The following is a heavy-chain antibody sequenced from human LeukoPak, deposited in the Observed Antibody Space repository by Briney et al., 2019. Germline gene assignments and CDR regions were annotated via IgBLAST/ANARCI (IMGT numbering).Heavy chain of an antibody. V-gene: IGHV1-2*02. D-gene: IGHD6-19*01. CDR2: INPNSGGT. Sequence: ASVKVSCKASGYTFTGYYMHWVRQAPGQGLEWMGSINPNSGGTNYAQKFQGRVTMTRDTSISTAYMELSRLRSDDTAVYYCARGRNIAVAGTRWFDPWGQGTLVTVSS. CDR1: GYTFTGYY. J-gene: IGHJ5*02. CDR3: ARGRNIAVAGTRWFDP.